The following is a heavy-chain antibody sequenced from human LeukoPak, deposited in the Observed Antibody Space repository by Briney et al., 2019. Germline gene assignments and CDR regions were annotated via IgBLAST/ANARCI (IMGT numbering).Heavy chain of an antibody. Sequence: SETLSLTCSVSDGSINSYYWNWIRRPPGKGLEWIGYIYYNGNTNYSPSLKSRVTMSVDTSKNLFSLKVSSVTAADTAVYYCARSGGTSARVNAFDIWGQGTMVTVSS. V-gene: IGHV4-59*01. J-gene: IGHJ3*02. CDR1: DGSINSYY. CDR3: ARSGGTSARVNAFDI. CDR2: IYYNGNT. D-gene: IGHD2-15*01.